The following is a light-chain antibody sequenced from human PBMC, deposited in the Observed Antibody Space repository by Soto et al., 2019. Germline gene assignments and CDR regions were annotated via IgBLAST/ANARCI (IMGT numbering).Light chain of an antibody. J-gene: IGKJ5*01. V-gene: IGKV3-15*01. Sequence: EIVMTQSPATLSVSPGERATLSCRASRSISSHLAWYQQKPGQAPSLLIYDASTRATDIPARFSGSGSGTEFTLTISSLQSEDFVVYYCQQYYRWPITFGQGTRLEI. CDR3: QQYYRWPIT. CDR1: RSISSH. CDR2: DAS.